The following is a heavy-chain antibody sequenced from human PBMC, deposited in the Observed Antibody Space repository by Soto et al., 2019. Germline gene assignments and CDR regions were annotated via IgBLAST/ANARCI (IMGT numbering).Heavy chain of an antibody. J-gene: IGHJ4*02. CDR3: ARGGSGYSYGLGY. CDR2: INAGNGNT. Sequence: QVQLVQSGAEVKKPGASVKVSCKASGYTFTSYAMHWVRQAPGQRLEWMGWINAGNGNTKYSQKFQGRVTITRDKSASTAYMELSSLRSEDTAAYYCARGGSGYSYGLGYWGQGTLVTVSS. CDR1: GYTFTSYA. V-gene: IGHV1-3*01. D-gene: IGHD5-18*01.